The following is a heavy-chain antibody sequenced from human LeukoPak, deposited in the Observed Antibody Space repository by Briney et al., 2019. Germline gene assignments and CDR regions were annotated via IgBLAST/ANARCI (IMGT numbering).Heavy chain of an antibody. CDR1: GFTFSSYG. Sequence: PGGSLRLSCAASGFTFSSYGMSWVRQAPGKGLEWVSAISGSGGSTYYADSVKGRFTISRDNSKNTLYLQMNSLRAEDTAVYYCAKDKDYSSSSDWFDPWGQGTLVTVSS. CDR2: ISGSGGST. CDR3: AKDKDYSSSSDWFDP. V-gene: IGHV3-23*01. D-gene: IGHD6-13*01. J-gene: IGHJ5*02.